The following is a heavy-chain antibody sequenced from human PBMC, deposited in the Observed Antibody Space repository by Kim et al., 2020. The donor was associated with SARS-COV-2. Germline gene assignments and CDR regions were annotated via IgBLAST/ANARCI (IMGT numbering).Heavy chain of an antibody. V-gene: IGHV2-5*01. CDR3: VHRRGFGELGFDY. J-gene: IGHJ4*02. Sequence: YSPSLKSRLTITKDTSKNQVVLILTNMDPVDTATYYCVHRRGFGELGFDYWGQGTLVTVSS. D-gene: IGHD3-10*01.